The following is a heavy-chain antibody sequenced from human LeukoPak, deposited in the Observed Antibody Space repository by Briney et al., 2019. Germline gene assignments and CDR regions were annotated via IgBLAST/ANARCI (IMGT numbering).Heavy chain of an antibody. V-gene: IGHV5-51*01. CDR1: GNSFSNYW. J-gene: IGHJ4*02. Sequence: GESLKISCKGSGNSFSNYWIGWVRQLPGRGLEWMGIIYPGDSDTRYNPSFQGQVTISADKSISTAYLQWSSLKASDTAMYYCARRGIAARDGFIDYWGQGTLVTVSS. D-gene: IGHD6-6*01. CDR2: IYPGDSDT. CDR3: ARRGIAARDGFIDY.